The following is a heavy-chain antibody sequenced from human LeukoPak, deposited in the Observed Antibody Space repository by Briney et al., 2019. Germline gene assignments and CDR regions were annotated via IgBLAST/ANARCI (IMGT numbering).Heavy chain of an antibody. Sequence: ASVKVSCKASGYTFTSYYIHWVRQAPGQGLEWMGIINPSSSSTSYAQKFQGRVTMTRDTSTSTVYMELSSLRSEDTAVYYCARAPPYCISSSCYIFDYWGQGTLVTVSS. CDR2: INPSSSST. CDR1: GYTFTSYY. J-gene: IGHJ4*02. V-gene: IGHV1-46*01. D-gene: IGHD2-2*02. CDR3: ARAPPYCISSSCYIFDY.